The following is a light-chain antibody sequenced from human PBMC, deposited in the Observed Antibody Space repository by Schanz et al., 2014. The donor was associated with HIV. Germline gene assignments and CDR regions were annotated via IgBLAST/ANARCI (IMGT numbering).Light chain of an antibody. CDR2: GNS. CDR3: CSYAGSYTWV. V-gene: IGLV1-40*01. J-gene: IGLJ3*02. Sequence: QSLLTQPPSVSGAPGQRVTISCTGSSSNIGAGYHVQWYQQLPGTAPKLLIYGNSNRPSGVPDRFSGSKSGNTASLTISGLQAEDEADYYCCSYAGSYTWVFGGGTKLTVL. CDR1: SSNIGAGYH.